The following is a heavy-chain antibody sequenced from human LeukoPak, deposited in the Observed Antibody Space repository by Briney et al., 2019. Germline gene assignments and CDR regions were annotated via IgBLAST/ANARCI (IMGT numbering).Heavy chain of an antibody. V-gene: IGHV3-74*01. Sequence: PGGSLRLSCAASGFALSSYWMNWVRQAPGKGLVWVSRISSDRSARNYADSVKGRFTISRDNAKNTVYLEMNSLRAEDTAVYYCARAPGYSSDFGYWGQGNLVTVSS. CDR3: ARAPGYSSDFGY. D-gene: IGHD6-19*01. CDR1: GFALSSYW. CDR2: ISSDRSAR. J-gene: IGHJ4*02.